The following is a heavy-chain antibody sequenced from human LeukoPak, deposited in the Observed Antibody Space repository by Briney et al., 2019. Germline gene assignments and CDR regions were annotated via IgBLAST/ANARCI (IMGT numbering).Heavy chain of an antibody. D-gene: IGHD1-26*01. CDR2: ISYSGST. CDR1: GVSISSYY. V-gene: IGHV4-59*08. J-gene: IGHJ4*02. CDR3: ARHSGGSYSYFDY. Sequence: SETLSLTCTASGVSISSYYWSWIRQPPGKGLEWIGHISYSGSTNYNPSLKSRVTISVDTSKNQFSLKLTSVTAADTAVYYCARHSGGSYSYFDYWGQGTLVPVSS.